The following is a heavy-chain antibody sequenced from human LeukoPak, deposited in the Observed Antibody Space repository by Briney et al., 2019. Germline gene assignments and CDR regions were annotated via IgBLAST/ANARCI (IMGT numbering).Heavy chain of an antibody. D-gene: IGHD6-19*01. CDR2: IYYSGST. J-gene: IGHJ4*02. CDR1: GGSISSYY. CDR3: ARVIGSGWYYFDY. V-gene: IGHV4-59*01. Sequence: SETLSLTCTVSGGSISSYYWSWIRQHPGKGLEWIGYIYYSGSTNYNPSLKSRVTISVDMSKNQFSLKLSSVTAADTAVYYCARVIGSGWYYFDYWGQGTLVTVSS.